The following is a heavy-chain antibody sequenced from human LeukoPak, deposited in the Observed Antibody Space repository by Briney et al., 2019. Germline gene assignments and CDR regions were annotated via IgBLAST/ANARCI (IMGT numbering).Heavy chain of an antibody. CDR2: ISSSGSTI. J-gene: IGHJ6*03. CDR1: GFTFSSYE. D-gene: IGHD3-22*01. Sequence: GGSLRLSCAASGFTFSSYEMNWVRQAPGKGLEWVSYISSSGSTIYYADSVKGRFTISRDNSKNTLYLQMNSLRAEDTAVYYCARDQGQLGYYDSSGAHYYYYYMDVWGKGTTVTISS. CDR3: ARDQGQLGYYDSSGAHYYYYYMDV. V-gene: IGHV3-48*03.